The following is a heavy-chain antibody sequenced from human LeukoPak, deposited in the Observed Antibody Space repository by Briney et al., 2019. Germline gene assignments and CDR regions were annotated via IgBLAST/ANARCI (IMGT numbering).Heavy chain of an antibody. Sequence: PGGSLRLSCAAFGFTFSGCGIHWVRQAPGKGLEWVTFIRYDGSDKYLADSVKGRFTVSRDNSKNTLYLQMNSLRPEDTAVYYCAKDAPVAGAFDIWGQGTMVTVSS. J-gene: IGHJ3*02. CDR1: GFTFSGCG. CDR2: IRYDGSDK. D-gene: IGHD6-19*01. CDR3: AKDAPVAGAFDI. V-gene: IGHV3-30*02.